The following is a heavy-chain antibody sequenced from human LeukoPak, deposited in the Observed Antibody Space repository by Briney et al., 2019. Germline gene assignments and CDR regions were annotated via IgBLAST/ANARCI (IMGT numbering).Heavy chain of an antibody. Sequence: GGSLRLSCAASGFTFSSYDMHSVRQARGKGLEWVSAIGAAGDTYYPGSVKSRFTISRENAKNSLYLQMNSLRAGDTAVYYCARRGPSGGFDPWGQGTLVTVSS. D-gene: IGHD1-26*01. J-gene: IGHJ5*02. CDR1: GFTFSSYD. CDR3: ARRGPSGGFDP. CDR2: IGAAGDT. V-gene: IGHV3-13*01.